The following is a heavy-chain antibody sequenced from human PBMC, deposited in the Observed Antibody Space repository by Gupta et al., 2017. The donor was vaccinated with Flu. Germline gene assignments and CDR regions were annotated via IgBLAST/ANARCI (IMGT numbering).Heavy chain of an antibody. CDR1: GFTFSTYT. J-gene: IGHJ4*02. Sequence: EVHLVESGGGLVKPGGSLRLSCAVSGFTFSTYTMNRVRQAPGKGLEWVSSISSSSSYIYYADSVKGRFTISRDNAKNSLYLQMYSLRAEDAAIYYCARNWAVYDSTGYFDYWGQGALVTVSS. CDR3: ARNWAVYDSTGYFDY. V-gene: IGHV3-21*01. D-gene: IGHD3-22*01. CDR2: ISSSSSYI.